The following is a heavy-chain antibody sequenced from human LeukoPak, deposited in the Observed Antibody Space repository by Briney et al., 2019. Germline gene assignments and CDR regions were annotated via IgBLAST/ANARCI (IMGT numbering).Heavy chain of an antibody. CDR2: IKQDGSEK. J-gene: IGHJ4*02. V-gene: IGHV3-7*01. CDR1: GFTFSGYW. Sequence: GGSLRLSCAASGFTFSGYWMSWVRQAPGKGLEWVATIKQDGSEKAYVDSVEGRFTSSRDNAKSSLFLQMDSLRAEDTAVYYCARFGMDAAIDYWGQGTLVTVSS. CDR3: ARFGMDAAIDY. D-gene: IGHD2-15*01.